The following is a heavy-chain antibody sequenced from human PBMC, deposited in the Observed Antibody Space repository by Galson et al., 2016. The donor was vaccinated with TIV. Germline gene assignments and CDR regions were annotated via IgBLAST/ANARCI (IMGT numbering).Heavy chain of an antibody. CDR2: IYPGDSDT. J-gene: IGHJ3*02. CDR3: ARLSRQWLVYAFDI. CDR1: GYSFTSYW. V-gene: IGHV5-51*01. Sequence: SGAAVKQPGESLKISCKGSGYSFTSYWIGWVRQMPGKGLEWMGIIYPGDSDTRYSPSFQGQVTISADTSISTAYLQWDSLKASDTAMYYCARLSRQWLVYAFDIWGQGTMVTVSS. D-gene: IGHD6-19*01.